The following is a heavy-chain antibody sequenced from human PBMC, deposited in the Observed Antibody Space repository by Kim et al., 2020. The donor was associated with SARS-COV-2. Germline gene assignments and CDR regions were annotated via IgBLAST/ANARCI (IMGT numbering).Heavy chain of an antibody. CDR3: ARDQGGYSYGTGYYYGMDV. D-gene: IGHD5-18*01. CDR1: GFTFSSYS. CDR2: ISSSSSTI. Sequence: GGSLRRSCAASGFTFSSYSMNWVRQAPGKGLEWVSYISSSSSTIYYADSVKGRFTISRDNAKNSLYLQMNSLRDEDTAVYYCARDQGGYSYGTGYYYGMDVWGQGTTVTVSS. J-gene: IGHJ6*02. V-gene: IGHV3-48*02.